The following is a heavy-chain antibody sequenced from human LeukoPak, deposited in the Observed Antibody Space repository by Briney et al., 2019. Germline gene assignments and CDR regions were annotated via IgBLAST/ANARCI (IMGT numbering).Heavy chain of an antibody. CDR3: ARDVAWTYYFDY. CDR1: GYTFTSYY. D-gene: IGHD3-3*02. J-gene: IGHJ4*02. Sequence: GASVKVSCKASGYTFTSYYMHWVRQAPGQGLEWMGIINPSDGSTSYAQKFQGRVTMTRDTSTSTVYMELSSLRSEDTAVYYCARDVAWTYYFDYWGQGTLVTASS. V-gene: IGHV1-46*01. CDR2: INPSDGST.